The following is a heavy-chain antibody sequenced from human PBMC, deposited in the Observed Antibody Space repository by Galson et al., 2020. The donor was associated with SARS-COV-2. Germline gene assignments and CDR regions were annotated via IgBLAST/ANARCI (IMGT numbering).Heavy chain of an antibody. CDR2: IDWDDDK. CDR1: GFSLSTSGMC. V-gene: IGHV2-70*01. D-gene: IGHD5-12*01. Sequence: SGPTLVKPTQTLTLTCTFSGFSLSTSGMCVSWIRQPPGKALEWLALIDWDDDKYYSTSLKTRLTISKDTSKNQVVLTMTNMDPVDTATYYCARIRVEMATISYYYYYGMDVLGQGTTVTVSS. CDR3: ARIRVEMATISYYYYYGMDV. J-gene: IGHJ6*02.